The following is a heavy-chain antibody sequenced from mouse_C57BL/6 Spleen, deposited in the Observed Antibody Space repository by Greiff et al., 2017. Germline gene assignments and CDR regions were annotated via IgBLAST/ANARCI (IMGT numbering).Heavy chain of an antibody. J-gene: IGHJ2*01. CDR3: ARSHYYGSMYYFGY. D-gene: IGHD1-1*01. Sequence: VQLQQPGAELVKPGASVKLSCKASGYTFTSYWMQWVKQRPGQGLEWIGEIDPSDSYTNYNQQFKGKATLTVDTSSSTAYMQLSSLTSDDSAVYYCARSHYYGSMYYFGYWGQGTTLTVSS. CDR1: GYTFTSYW. CDR2: IDPSDSYT. V-gene: IGHV1-50*01.